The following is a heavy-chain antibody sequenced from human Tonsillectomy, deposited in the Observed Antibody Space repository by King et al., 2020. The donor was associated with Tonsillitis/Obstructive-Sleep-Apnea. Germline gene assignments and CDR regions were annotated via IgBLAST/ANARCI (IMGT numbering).Heavy chain of an antibody. D-gene: IGHD2-15*01. J-gene: IGHJ6*04. V-gene: IGHV3-9*01. CDR3: AKVWPSFCSRSSCFLDV. Sequence: VQLVESGGGLVQPGRSLRLSCAASGFTFDDYAIHWVRQGPGKGLEWVSGISWNSGNIAYAESVKGRFTISRDNAKNSLYLEMNSLRAEDTALYFCAKVWPSFCSRSSCFLDVWGKGTTVTVSS. CDR1: GFTFDDYA. CDR2: ISWNSGNI.